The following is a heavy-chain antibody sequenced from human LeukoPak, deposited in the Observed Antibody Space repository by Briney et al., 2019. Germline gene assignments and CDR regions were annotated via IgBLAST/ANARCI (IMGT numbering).Heavy chain of an antibody. CDR2: IYYSGST. Sequence: SETLSLTCTVSGGSISSYYWSWIRQPPGKGLEWIGYIYYSGSTNYNPSLKSRVTISVDTSKNQFSLKLSSVTAADTAVYYCARDSISITIFGVVIKEGLFDYWGQGTLVTVSS. J-gene: IGHJ4*02. CDR1: GGSISSYY. D-gene: IGHD3-3*01. CDR3: ARDSISITIFGVVIKEGLFDY. V-gene: IGHV4-59*12.